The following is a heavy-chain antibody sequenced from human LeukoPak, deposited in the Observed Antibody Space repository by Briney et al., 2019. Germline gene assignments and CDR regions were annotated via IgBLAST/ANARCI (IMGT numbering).Heavy chain of an antibody. J-gene: IGHJ6*02. CDR2: ISYDGSNK. V-gene: IGHV3-30*18. CDR1: GFTFSSYA. Sequence: PGGSLRLSCAASGFTFSSYAMSWVRQAPGKGLEWVAVISYDGSNKYYADSVKGRFTISRDSSKNTLYLQMNSLRAEDTAVYYCAKSGGSGSDAYYYYGMDVWGQGTTVTVSS. D-gene: IGHD3-10*01. CDR3: AKSGGSGSDAYYYYGMDV.